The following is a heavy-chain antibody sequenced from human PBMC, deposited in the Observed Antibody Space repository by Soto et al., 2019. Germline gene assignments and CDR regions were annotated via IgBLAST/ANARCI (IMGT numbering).Heavy chain of an antibody. J-gene: IGHJ6*02. Sequence: ASVKVSCKASGYIFTDYYMTWVRQAPGQGLEWMGWINPNTGGTKSAQKFQGRVTMTRDTSISTAYMELSRLTSDDTAVYYCAKCVAILGLGGMDVWGQGTTVTVS. CDR3: AKCVAILGLGGMDV. D-gene: IGHD3-3*01. V-gene: IGHV1-2*02. CDR1: GYIFTDYY. CDR2: INPNTGGT.